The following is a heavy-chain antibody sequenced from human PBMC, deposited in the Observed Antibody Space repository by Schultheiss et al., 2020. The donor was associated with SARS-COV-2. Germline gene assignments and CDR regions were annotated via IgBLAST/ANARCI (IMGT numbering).Heavy chain of an antibody. D-gene: IGHD6-13*01. Sequence: SETLSLTCAVSGGSISSGGYSWSWIRQPPGKGLEWIGYIYHSGSTNYNPSLKSRVTISVDTSKNQFSLKLSSVTAADTAVYYCARVPAAAGTRRFDPWGQGTLVTVSS. CDR2: IYHSGST. CDR1: GGSISSGGYS. V-gene: IGHV4-30-2*01. J-gene: IGHJ5*02. CDR3: ARVPAAAGTRRFDP.